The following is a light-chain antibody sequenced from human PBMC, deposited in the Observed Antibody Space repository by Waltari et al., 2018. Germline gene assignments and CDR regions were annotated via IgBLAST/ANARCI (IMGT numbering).Light chain of an antibody. CDR2: NNN. J-gene: IGLJ2*01. V-gene: IGLV1-44*01. CDR3: AAWDERLHGMG. CDR1: RSNIGSNA. Sequence: QSVLTQPPAASGTPGQSVTFSCSGSRSNIGSNAVNWYQLLPGTAPKLLIYNNNERPAGVPDRCSGAKPGTSASLAVSGLQSEDEAHYYCAAWDERLHGMGFGGGTKLTVL.